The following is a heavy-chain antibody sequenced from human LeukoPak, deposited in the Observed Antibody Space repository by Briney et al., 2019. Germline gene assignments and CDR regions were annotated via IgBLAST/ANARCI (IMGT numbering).Heavy chain of an antibody. D-gene: IGHD5-18*01. V-gene: IGHV1-46*01. CDR3: ARSQGGAYSYGTDY. CDR1: GYTFTSYY. CDR2: INPSGGST. Sequence: ASVKVSCKASGYTFTSYYMQWVRQAPGQGLEWMGIINPSGGSTSYAQKLQGRVSMTRDTSTSTVYMGLSSLRSEDTAVYYCARSQGGAYSYGTDYWGQGTLVAVSS. J-gene: IGHJ4*02.